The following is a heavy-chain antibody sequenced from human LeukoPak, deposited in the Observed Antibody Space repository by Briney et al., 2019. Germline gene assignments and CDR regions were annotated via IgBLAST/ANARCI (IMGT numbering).Heavy chain of an antibody. J-gene: IGHJ6*03. CDR2: IKQDGSEK. V-gene: IGHV3-7*03. Sequence: GGSLRLSCAASGFIIISYRMSWVRQAPGKGLEWVANIKQDGSEKYYVDSVKGRFTISRDNAKNSLYLQMNSLRPEDTALYYCAKGGIHRGYYFYYMDVWGKGTTVTISS. CDR1: GFIIISYR. D-gene: IGHD2/OR15-2a*01. CDR3: AKGGIHRGYYFYYMDV.